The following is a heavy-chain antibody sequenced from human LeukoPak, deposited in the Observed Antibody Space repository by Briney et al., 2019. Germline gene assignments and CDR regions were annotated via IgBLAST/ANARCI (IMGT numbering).Heavy chain of an antibody. Sequence: PSETLSLTCTVSGGSISSSSYYWGWIRQPPGKGLEWIGSIYYSGSTYYNPSLKSRVTISVDTSKNQFSLKLSSVTAADTAVYYCARHVAPGLHDYWGQGTLVTVSS. CDR3: ARHVAPGLHDY. J-gene: IGHJ4*02. CDR2: IYYSGST. V-gene: IGHV4-39*01. D-gene: IGHD2-21*01. CDR1: GGSISSSSYY.